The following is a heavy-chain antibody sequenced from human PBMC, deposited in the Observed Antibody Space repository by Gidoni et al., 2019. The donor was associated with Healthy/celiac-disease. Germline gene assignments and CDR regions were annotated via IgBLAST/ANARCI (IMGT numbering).Heavy chain of an antibody. J-gene: IGHJ4*02. V-gene: IGHV3-30*16. D-gene: IGHD5-12*01. CDR2: ISYDGSNK. Sequence: QVQLVESGGGVVQPGRSLRLSCAASGFTFSSYAMHWVRQAPGKGLGWVAVISYDGSNKYYADSVKGRFTISRDNSKNTLNLKRNSRRAEDPAVYYCGRGGGGWLRDVYFDYWGQGTLVTVSS. CDR1: GFTFSSYA. CDR3: GRGGGGWLRDVYFDY.